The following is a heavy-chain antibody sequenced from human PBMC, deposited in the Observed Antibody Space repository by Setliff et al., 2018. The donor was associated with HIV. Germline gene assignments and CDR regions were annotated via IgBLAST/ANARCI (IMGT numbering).Heavy chain of an antibody. V-gene: IGHV4-61*02. CDR1: GGSISSGSYY. Sequence: PSETLSLTCTVSGGSISSGSYYWSWIRQPAGKGLEWIGRIYTSGRTNYNPSLKSRVTISIDMSKNQFSLRLSSVTAADTAVYYCARADSSGYSEPYYMDVWGKGTTVTVSS. CDR3: ARADSSGYSEPYYMDV. D-gene: IGHD3-22*01. CDR2: IYTSGRT. J-gene: IGHJ6*03.